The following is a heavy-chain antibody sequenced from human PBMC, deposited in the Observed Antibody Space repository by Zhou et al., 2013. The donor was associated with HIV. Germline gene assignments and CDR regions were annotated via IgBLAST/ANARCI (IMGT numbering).Heavy chain of an antibody. Sequence: QVQLLQSGAEVKKPGASVKVSCKASGYTFNSYGISWVRQAPGQGLEWMGGINTFSGTTHYAQMFLGKISISADASTSSAYMELRGLTSDDTAVYFCARDNRVVGRGYFKNWGQGTLVIVSS. V-gene: IGHV1-18*01. J-gene: IGHJ1*01. CDR2: INTFSGTT. D-gene: IGHD3-22*01. CDR1: GYTFNSYG. CDR3: ARDNRVVGRGYFKN.